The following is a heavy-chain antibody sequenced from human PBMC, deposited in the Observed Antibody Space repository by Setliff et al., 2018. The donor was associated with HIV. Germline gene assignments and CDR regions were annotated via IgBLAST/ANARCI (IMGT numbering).Heavy chain of an antibody. D-gene: IGHD6-19*01. J-gene: IGHJ5*02. Sequence: PSQTLSLTCTVSGDSMTSGSFYWSWVRQPAGKGLEWIGQVHSTLSTNYNPSLKSRLSISADTSKNQFSPNLRFVTAADTALYYCARRTFGSGRFDPWGQGTPVTVSS. V-gene: IGHV4-61*09. CDR3: ARRTFGSGRFDP. CDR2: VHSTLST. CDR1: GDSMTSGSFY.